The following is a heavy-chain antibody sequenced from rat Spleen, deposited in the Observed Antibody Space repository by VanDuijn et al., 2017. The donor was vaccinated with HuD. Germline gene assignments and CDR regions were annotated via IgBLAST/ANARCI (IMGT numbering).Heavy chain of an antibody. CDR1: GFTFTNYD. CDR2: ISTGGTNT. J-gene: IGHJ4*01. V-gene: IGHV5S13*01. CDR3: TRGYVMDA. Sequence: EVRLVESGGGLVQPGRSLKLSCAASGFTFTNYDIAWVRQAPTKGLEWIASISTGGTNTYYRGSVKGRFTISRDNAKNTQYLQMDSLRSEDTATYYCTRGYVMDAWGQGASVTVSS.